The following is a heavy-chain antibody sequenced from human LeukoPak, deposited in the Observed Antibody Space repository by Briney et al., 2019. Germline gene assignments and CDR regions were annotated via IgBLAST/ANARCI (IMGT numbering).Heavy chain of an antibody. CDR2: IYYSGST. J-gene: IGHJ4*02. CDR3: ASHPSGSYGQVDC. D-gene: IGHD1-26*01. CDR1: GGSISHYY. Sequence: PSETLSLTCTVSGGSISHYYWSWIRQPPGKGLEWIGYIYYSGSTNYNPSLMSRVTISLDTSKNQFSLKLSSVTAADTAVYYCASHPSGSYGQVDCWGQGTLVTVSS. V-gene: IGHV4-59*01.